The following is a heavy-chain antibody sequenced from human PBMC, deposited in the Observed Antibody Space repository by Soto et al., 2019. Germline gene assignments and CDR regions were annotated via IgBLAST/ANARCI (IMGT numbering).Heavy chain of an antibody. CDR2: ISGSGTTI. V-gene: IGHV3-48*03. CDR1: GVTFSSYD. CDR3: ARGYTGGWSRGGYFDY. D-gene: IGHD6-19*01. J-gene: IGHJ4*02. Sequence: PEGSLRLSCVASGVTFSSYDMNWVRQAPGKGPEWVSHISGSGTTIYYADSVRGRFTISRDNAKNSLYLQMNSLRAEDRAIYYCARGYTGGWSRGGYFDYWGQGTLVTVSS.